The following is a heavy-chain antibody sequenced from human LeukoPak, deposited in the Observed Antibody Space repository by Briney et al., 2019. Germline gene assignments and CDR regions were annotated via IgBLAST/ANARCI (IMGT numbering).Heavy chain of an antibody. D-gene: IGHD2-15*01. Sequence: ASVKVSCTASGYXLTGYYIHWARQAPGQGLEWMGWINPNSGGTNYAQKFQGRVTMTRDTSISTAYMELSRLRSDETAVYYCARDQAGYCSGGSCYSVFVWGQGTLVTVSS. CDR3: ARDQAGYCSGGSCYSVFV. CDR2: INPNSGGT. CDR1: GYXLTGYY. V-gene: IGHV1-2*02. J-gene: IGHJ4*02.